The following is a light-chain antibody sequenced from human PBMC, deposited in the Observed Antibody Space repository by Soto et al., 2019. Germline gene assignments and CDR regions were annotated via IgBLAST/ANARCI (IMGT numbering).Light chain of an antibody. CDR1: SSNIGSKT. J-gene: IGLJ3*02. CDR3: AAWDDSLNGPV. Sequence: QSVLTQPPSASGTPGQRVTISCSGSSSNIGSKTVNWYQQLPGTAPKLLIYSNNQRPSGVPDRFSGSKSGTSASLDISGLQSEDEADYHCAAWDDSLNGPVFGGGTKLTVL. CDR2: SNN. V-gene: IGLV1-44*01.